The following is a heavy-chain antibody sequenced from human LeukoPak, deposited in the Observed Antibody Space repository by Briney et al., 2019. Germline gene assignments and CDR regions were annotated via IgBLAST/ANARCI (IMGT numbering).Heavy chain of an antibody. CDR2: IHSSGTT. D-gene: IGHD2-15*01. J-gene: IGHJ3*02. CDR3: AREGLYDAFDI. CDR1: GGSIRSYY. V-gene: IGHV4-4*07. Sequence: SETLPLTCTVSGGSIRSYYWTWIRQPAGNGLEWIGRIHSSGTTNYNPSLKSRVTMSLDTSKNHFSLRLRSVTAADTAVYYCAREGLYDAFDIWGQGTMVTVSS.